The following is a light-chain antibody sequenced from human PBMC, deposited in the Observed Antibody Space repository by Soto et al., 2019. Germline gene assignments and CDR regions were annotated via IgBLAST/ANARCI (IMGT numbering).Light chain of an antibody. CDR2: WAS. J-gene: IGKJ1*01. V-gene: IGKV4-1*01. CDR1: QSVLHSPNNKNY. CDR3: LQYNGIPWT. Sequence: DIVMTQSPDSLAVSLGERATINCKSSQSVLHSPNNKNYLAWYQQQPGQPPKLLIYWASTRESGVPDRFSGSGSGTDFTLTISSLQAEDVAVYYCLQYNGIPWTFGQGTKVEIK.